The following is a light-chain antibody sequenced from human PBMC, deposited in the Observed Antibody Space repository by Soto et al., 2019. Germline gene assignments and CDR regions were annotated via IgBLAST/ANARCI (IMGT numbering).Light chain of an antibody. V-gene: IGLV2-8*01. CDR1: SSDVGGYNY. Sequence: QSVLTQPASVSGSPGQSITTAGIGTSSDVGGYNYVSWYQQHPGKAPKLIISEVSKRPSGVPDRFSGSKSGNTASLTVSGLQAEDEADYYCTSHAGSNNYVFGTGTKV. CDR3: TSHAGSNNYV. CDR2: EVS. J-gene: IGLJ1*01.